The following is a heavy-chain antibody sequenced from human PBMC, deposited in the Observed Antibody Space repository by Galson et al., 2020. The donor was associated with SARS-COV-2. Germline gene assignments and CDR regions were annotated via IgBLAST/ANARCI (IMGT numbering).Heavy chain of an antibody. CDR2: ISNYGRKK. J-gene: IGHJ4*02. D-gene: IGHD3-10*01. Sequence: GESMKTSCAAAGITISNYVMHWVRPAPRKGLEWGAVISNYGRKKYYANFEKGRITISRDNSKNTLYLQMNSLRAEDTAVYYCVGVLLWFGELFGGFDYWGQGTLVTVSS. CDR3: VGVLLWFGELFGGFDY. CDR1: GITISNYV. V-gene: IGHV3-30*03.